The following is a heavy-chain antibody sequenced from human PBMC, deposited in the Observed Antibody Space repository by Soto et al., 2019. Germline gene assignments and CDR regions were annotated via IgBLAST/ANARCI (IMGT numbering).Heavy chain of an antibody. Sequence: QVQLVESGGGVVQPGRSLRLSCVASGFTFSSYAMHWVRRAPGKGLEWMAVMSKDGTNKYYADSVKGRFTISRDNSKNTLYLQMNSLRPEDTALYYCARDGGAYWGQGTLVIVSS. J-gene: IGHJ4*02. CDR1: GFTFSSYA. D-gene: IGHD3-16*01. V-gene: IGHV3-30*04. CDR2: MSKDGTNK. CDR3: ARDGGAY.